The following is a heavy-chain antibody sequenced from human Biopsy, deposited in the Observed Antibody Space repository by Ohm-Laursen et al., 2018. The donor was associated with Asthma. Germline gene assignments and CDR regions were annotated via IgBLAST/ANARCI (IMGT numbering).Heavy chain of an antibody. D-gene: IGHD2-15*01. CDR3: AGFCSGGNCPDH. CDR2: IHYSGST. V-gene: IGHV4-59*01. J-gene: IGHJ4*02. Sequence: VTLSLTCTVSGVSIRSYYWTWIRQPPGKGLEWIGNIHYSGSTYSNPSLKSRVTISVDTYKKQISLRLSSVIAADTAVYYCAGFCSGGNCPDHWGQGTLVTVSS. CDR1: GVSIRSYY.